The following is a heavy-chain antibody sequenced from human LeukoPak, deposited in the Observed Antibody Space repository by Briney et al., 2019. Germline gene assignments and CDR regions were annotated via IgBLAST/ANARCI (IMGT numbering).Heavy chain of an antibody. CDR3: ARAVAAAGNKGYYYYGMDV. CDR1: GGSISSYY. Sequence: SETLSLTCTVSGGSISSYYRSWVRQLPGKGLEWVGYIYYSGSTNYNPSLKSRVTISVDTSKNQFLLKLSSVTAADTAVYYCARAVAAAGNKGYYYYGMDVWGQGTTVTVSS. CDR2: IYYSGST. V-gene: IGHV4-59*01. J-gene: IGHJ6*02. D-gene: IGHD6-13*01.